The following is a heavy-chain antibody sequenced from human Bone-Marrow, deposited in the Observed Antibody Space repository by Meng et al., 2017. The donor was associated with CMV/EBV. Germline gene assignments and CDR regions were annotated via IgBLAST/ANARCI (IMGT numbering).Heavy chain of an antibody. J-gene: IGHJ6*02. V-gene: IGHV3-11*01. CDR2: ISSSGSTI. CDR1: GFTFSDYY. CDR3: ARGPWYSSSWYVHYYYYGMDV. Sequence: GGSLRLSCAASGFTFSDYYMSWIRQAPGKGLEWVSYISSSGSTIYYADSVKGRFTISRDNAKNSLYLQMNSLRAEDTAVYYCARGPWYSSSWYVHYYYYGMDVWGQGTTVTVSS. D-gene: IGHD6-13*01.